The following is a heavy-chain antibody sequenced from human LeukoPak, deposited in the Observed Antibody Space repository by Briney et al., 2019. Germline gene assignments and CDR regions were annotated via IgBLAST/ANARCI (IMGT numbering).Heavy chain of an antibody. V-gene: IGHV1-69*04. D-gene: IGHD5-18*01. CDR1: GGTFSSYA. Sequence: ASVKVSCKASGGTFSSYAISWVRQPPGQGHEWMGRIIPILGIANYAQKFQGRVTITADKTTSTAYTELSSLRSEDTAVYYCARARGIQLWLTPRFDYWGQGTLVTVSS. CDR2: IIPILGIA. J-gene: IGHJ4*01. CDR3: ARARGIQLWLTPRFDY.